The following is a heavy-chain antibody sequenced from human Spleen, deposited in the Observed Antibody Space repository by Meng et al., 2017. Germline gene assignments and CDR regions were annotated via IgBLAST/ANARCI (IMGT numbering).Heavy chain of an antibody. J-gene: IGHJ1*01. V-gene: IGHV1-8*03. D-gene: IGHD3-10*01. Sequence: QGQRVQSGAGVKKPGASGKVSCKASGYTFPDYWLHWVRRAPGQGLEWMGLMNPNSGSTVYAQKFQGRVTFTRDTSIATAYMELSSLGSEDTAVYYCARVATTWSSEYFNHWGQGTLVTVSS. CDR3: ARVATTWSSEYFNH. CDR2: MNPNSGST. CDR1: GYTFPDYW.